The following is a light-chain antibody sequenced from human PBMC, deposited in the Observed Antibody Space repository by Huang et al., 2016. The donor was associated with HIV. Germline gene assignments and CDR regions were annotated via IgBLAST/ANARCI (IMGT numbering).Light chain of an antibody. V-gene: IGKV3-20*01. CDR3: QQYDSSPWT. CDR1: QSVSSTY. Sequence: EIVLTQSPGTLSLSPGERATLSCRASQSVSSTYLAWYQQKPGQAPRRLLYGASSRATCIPDRFSGSGSGTDFTLTISRLEPEDLAVYYCQQYDSSPWTFGQGTKVEIK. J-gene: IGKJ1*01. CDR2: GAS.